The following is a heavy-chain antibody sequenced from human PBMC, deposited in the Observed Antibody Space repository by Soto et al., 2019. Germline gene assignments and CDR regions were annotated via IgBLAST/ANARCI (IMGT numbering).Heavy chain of an antibody. CDR3: ARRYRDGEYYFDY. CDR1: GGTFSSYA. CDR2: IIPIFGTA. V-gene: IGHV1-69*13. J-gene: IGHJ4*02. Sequence: SVKVSCKASGGTFSSYAISWVRQAPGQGLEWMGGIIPIFGTANYAQKFQGRVTITADESTSTAYMELSSLRSEDTAVYYCARRYRDGEYYFDYLGQGTLVTVSS. D-gene: IGHD5-12*01.